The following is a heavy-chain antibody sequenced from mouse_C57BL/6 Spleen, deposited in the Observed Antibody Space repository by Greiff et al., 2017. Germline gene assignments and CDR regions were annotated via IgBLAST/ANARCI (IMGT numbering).Heavy chain of an antibody. D-gene: IGHD1-1*01. CDR1: GYSITSGYY. Sequence: EVKLMESGPGLVKPSQSLSLTCSVTGYSITSGYYWNWIRQFPGNKLEWMGYISYDGSNNYNPSLKNRISITRDTSKNQFFLKLNSVTTEDTATYYCARDQEDYGSSRRFAYWGQGTLVTVSA. CDR3: ARDQEDYGSSRRFAY. CDR2: ISYDGSN. V-gene: IGHV3-6*01. J-gene: IGHJ3*01.